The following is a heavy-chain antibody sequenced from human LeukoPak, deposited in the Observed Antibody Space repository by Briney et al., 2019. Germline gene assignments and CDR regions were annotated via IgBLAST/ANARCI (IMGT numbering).Heavy chain of an antibody. V-gene: IGHV3-23*01. CDR3: ARATDTGFDY. CDR2: ISGSGGST. CDR1: GLTFSSYA. Sequence: GSLRLSCEASGLTFSSYAMSWVRQAPGKGLEWVSAISGSGGSTYYADSVKGRFTISRDNSKNTLYLQMNSLRAEDTAVYYCARATDTGFDYWGQGTLVTVSS. J-gene: IGHJ4*02. D-gene: IGHD5-18*01.